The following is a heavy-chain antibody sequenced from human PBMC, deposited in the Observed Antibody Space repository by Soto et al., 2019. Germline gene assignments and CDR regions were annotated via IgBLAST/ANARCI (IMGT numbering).Heavy chain of an antibody. CDR3: AGNPHGDFAVGSI. CDR2: ISPDGSGK. Sequence: EVQLVESGGGLVQPGGSLRLSCADSVFTFRTYWMNWVRHAPGKGLEWVANISPDGSGKYYLDSVKGRFTISRDNAKNSLYLQMNSLRAEDTAVYYCAGNPHGDFAVGSIWGQGTMVTVSS. CDR1: VFTFRTYW. J-gene: IGHJ3*02. D-gene: IGHD3-3*01. V-gene: IGHV3-7*01.